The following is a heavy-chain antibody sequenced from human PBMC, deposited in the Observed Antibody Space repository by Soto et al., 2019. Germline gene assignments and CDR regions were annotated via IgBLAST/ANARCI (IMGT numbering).Heavy chain of an antibody. Sequence: QVQLQQWGAGLLKPSETLSLTCAVYGGSFSGYYWSWIRQPPGKGLEWIGEINHSGSTNYNPSLKSRVTISVDTSKNQFSLKLSSVTAADTAVYYCARNGEACHSGGSCYSWLDYWGQGTLVTVSS. D-gene: IGHD2-15*01. J-gene: IGHJ4*02. CDR1: GGSFSGYY. V-gene: IGHV4-34*01. CDR3: ARNGEACHSGGSCYSWLDY. CDR2: INHSGST.